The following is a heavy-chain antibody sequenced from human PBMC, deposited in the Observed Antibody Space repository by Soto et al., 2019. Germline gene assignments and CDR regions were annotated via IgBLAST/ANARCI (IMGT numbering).Heavy chain of an antibody. CDR2: ISAYNGNT. CDR3: AREEYYDYVWGSYWAVADPYYYYGMDV. J-gene: IGHJ6*02. Sequence: ASVKVSCKASGYTFTSYGISWVRQAPGQGLEWMGWISAYNGNTNYAQKLQGRVTMTTDTSTSTAYMELRSLRSDDTAVYYCAREEYYDYVWGSYWAVADPYYYYGMDVWGQGTTVTVSS. V-gene: IGHV1-18*01. CDR1: GYTFTSYG. D-gene: IGHD3-16*01.